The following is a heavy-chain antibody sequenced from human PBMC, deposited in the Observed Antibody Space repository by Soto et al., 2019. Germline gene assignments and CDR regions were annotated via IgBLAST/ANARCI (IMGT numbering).Heavy chain of an antibody. Sequence: AVYGGFLSESYWTWIRQPPGKGLEWIGEINHVGGTNYNPSLKSRVTMSVDTSQNQFSLRLISVTAADTAMYFCVRIRYQLPSSVLWLDPWGQGTPVPVYS. J-gene: IGHJ5*02. D-gene: IGHD3-16*01. V-gene: IGHV4-34*01. CDR1: GGFLSESY. CDR3: VRIRYQLPSSVLWLDP. CDR2: INHVGGT.